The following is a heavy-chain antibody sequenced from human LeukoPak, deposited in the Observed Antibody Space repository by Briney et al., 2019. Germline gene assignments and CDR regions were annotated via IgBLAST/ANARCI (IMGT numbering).Heavy chain of an antibody. CDR3: VKDRGSGWYFDY. CDR1: GFTFSSYA. J-gene: IGHJ4*02. D-gene: IGHD6-19*01. V-gene: IGHV3-30*14. CDR2: ISYDGSNK. Sequence: GGSLRLSCAASGFTFSSYAMHWVRQAPGKGLEWVAVISYDGSNKYYADSVKGRFTISRDNSKNTLYLQMSSLRAEDTAVYYCVKDRGSGWYFDYWGQGTLVTVSS.